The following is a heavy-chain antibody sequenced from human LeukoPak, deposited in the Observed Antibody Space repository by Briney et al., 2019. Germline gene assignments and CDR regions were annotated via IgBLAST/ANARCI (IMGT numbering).Heavy chain of an antibody. D-gene: IGHD5-18*01. CDR3: ASASGYSYGSFGWFDP. CDR2: IYYSGST. J-gene: IGHJ5*02. CDR1: GGSISSYY. Sequence: SVTLSLTFTVSGGSISSYYWSWIRQPPGKGLEWNGYIYYSGSTDYNPSLKSRVTISLDTSKNQFSLKLSSVTAADTAVYYCASASGYSYGSFGWFDPWGQGTLVTVSS. V-gene: IGHV4-59*01.